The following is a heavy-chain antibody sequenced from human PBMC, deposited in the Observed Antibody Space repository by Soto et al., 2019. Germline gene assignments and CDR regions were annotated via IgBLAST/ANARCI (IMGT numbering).Heavy chain of an antibody. J-gene: IGHJ4*02. CDR2: INPRGGST. V-gene: IGHV1-46*01. Sequence: QVQLVQSGAEVKKPGASVKVSCKASGYTFTSYYMHWVRQAPGQGLEWMGIINPRGGSTSYAQKFKGRVTMTTDTSTSTVYMELSSLRSEDTAVYYRARDFCFLGSGGSCPDYWGQGPLVTVSS. CDR3: ARDFCFLGSGGSCPDY. CDR1: GYTFTSYY. D-gene: IGHD2-15*01.